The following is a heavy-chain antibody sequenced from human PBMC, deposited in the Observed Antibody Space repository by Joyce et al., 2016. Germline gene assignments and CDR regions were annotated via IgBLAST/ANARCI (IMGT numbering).Heavy chain of an antibody. J-gene: IGHJ4*02. CDR2: SDQSRYS. Sequence: QVQLQQWGAGLWRTTESLSLTCAGYGGSFSGYHWNWIRQPPGKGLGWIGESDQSRYSNYNPSRLGRVSMSADRANSQFSLKLSSVTASDTAVYYCARETRSVWATQVNYFDFWGQGTLVSVSS. CDR1: GGSFSGYH. V-gene: IGHV4-34*01. D-gene: IGHD6-19*01. CDR3: ARETRSVWATQVNYFDF.